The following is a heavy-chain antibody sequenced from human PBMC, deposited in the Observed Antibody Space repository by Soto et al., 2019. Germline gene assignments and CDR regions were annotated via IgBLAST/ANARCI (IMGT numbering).Heavy chain of an antibody. CDR2: IGSSSSSI. CDR3: ARDYIRGGES. Sequence: EVQLVESGGGMIKPGGSLTLSWAASGFTFSSYSINSIRQAPWKGLEWVSSIGSSSSSIYYADSVKGRFSISRDKAKNSLYLQMISLRVDDTAVYYCARDYIRGGESRGQGTLVTVSS. D-gene: IGHD3-16*01. J-gene: IGHJ4*02. V-gene: IGHV3-21*02. CDR1: GFTFSSYS.